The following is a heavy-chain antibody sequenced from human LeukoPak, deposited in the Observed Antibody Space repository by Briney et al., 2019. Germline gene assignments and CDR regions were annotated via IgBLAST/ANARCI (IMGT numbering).Heavy chain of an antibody. CDR3: ARMRGRVGLFDS. J-gene: IGHJ4*02. CDR2: IYHSGST. V-gene: IGHV4-30-2*02. Sequence: SETLSLTCAVSGGSISSGGYSWSWIRQPPGKGLEWIGSIYHSGSTYYNPSLKSRVTISVDRSKNQFSLKLSFVTAADTAVYFCARMRGRVGLFDSWGQGILVTVSS. CDR1: GGSISSGGYS. D-gene: IGHD2-2*01.